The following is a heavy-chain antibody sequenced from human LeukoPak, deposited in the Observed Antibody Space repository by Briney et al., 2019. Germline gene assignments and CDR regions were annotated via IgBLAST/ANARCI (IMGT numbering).Heavy chain of an antibody. CDR3: ARDKRPSSGYYYFDY. D-gene: IGHD3-22*01. CDR2: TNHSGST. J-gene: IGHJ4*02. Sequence: SETLSLTCAVYGGSFSGYYWSWIRQPPGKGLEWIGETNHSGSTNYNPSLKSRVTISVDTSKNQFSLKLSSVTAADTAVYYCARDKRPSSGYYYFDYWGQGTLVTVSS. CDR1: GGSFSGYY. V-gene: IGHV4-34*01.